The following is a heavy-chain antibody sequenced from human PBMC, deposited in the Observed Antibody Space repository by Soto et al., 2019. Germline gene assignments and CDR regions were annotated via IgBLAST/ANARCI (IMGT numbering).Heavy chain of an antibody. CDR1: GGSFSGYY. J-gene: IGHJ5*02. CDR2: IEHSGYT. CDR3: GRVRDWFNP. D-gene: IGHD3-3*01. Sequence: QVQLQQWGAGLLKPSEPLSPTCAVYGGSFSGYYWNWIRQPPGKGLEGIGEIEHSGYTNYNPSLKSRVTISVDTSKNHCSLRLSSLTAGHTAAYHCGRVRDWFNPWGQGTLVTVSS. V-gene: IGHV4-34*01.